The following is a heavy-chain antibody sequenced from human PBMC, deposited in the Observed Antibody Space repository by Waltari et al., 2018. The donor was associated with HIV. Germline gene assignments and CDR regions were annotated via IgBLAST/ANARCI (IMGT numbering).Heavy chain of an antibody. D-gene: IGHD4-17*01. CDR2: IYPGDSET. Sequence: EAQLVQSGAEVKKPGESLKISGQGSAYSYTNYSIGWVRQMPGKGLELMGIIYPGDSETRYSPSFQDQVTISADKSISTAYLQWSSLKASDTAMYYCVRLRLRDSVASYHFDYWGQGTQVTVSS. J-gene: IGHJ4*02. V-gene: IGHV5-51*03. CDR1: AYSYTNYS. CDR3: VRLRLRDSVASYHFDY.